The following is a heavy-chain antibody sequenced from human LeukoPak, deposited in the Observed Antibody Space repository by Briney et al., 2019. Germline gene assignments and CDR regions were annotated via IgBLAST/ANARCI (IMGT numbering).Heavy chain of an antibody. CDR3: AKGRDFLDY. CDR1: GLTFSSYA. Sequence: GGSLRLSCAASGLTFSSYAMTGARKAPGKGLEWVSVISGRGGSTYHPDSVKGRLTISRDNSKNTLSLQMNSLRVEDTAVYYCAKGRDFLDYWGQGTLVTVSS. CDR2: ISGRGGST. D-gene: IGHD2/OR15-2a*01. V-gene: IGHV3-23*01. J-gene: IGHJ4*02.